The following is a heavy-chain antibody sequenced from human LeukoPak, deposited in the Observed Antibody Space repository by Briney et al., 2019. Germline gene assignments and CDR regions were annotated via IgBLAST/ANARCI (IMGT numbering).Heavy chain of an antibody. Sequence: SETLSLTCTVSGGSISSYYWSWIRQPPGKGLEWIGYIYYSGSTNYNPSLKSRVTISVDTSKNQFSLKLSPVTAADAAVYYCARGEYYYDSSGYYPFDYWGQGTLVTVSS. CDR2: IYYSGST. CDR3: ARGEYYYDSSGYYPFDY. V-gene: IGHV4-59*01. D-gene: IGHD3-22*01. J-gene: IGHJ4*02. CDR1: GGSISSYY.